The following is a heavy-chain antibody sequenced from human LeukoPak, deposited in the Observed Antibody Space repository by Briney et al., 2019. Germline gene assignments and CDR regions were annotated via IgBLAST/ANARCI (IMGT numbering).Heavy chain of an antibody. CDR1: GGSISSSSYY. V-gene: IGHV4-39*01. Sequence: SETLSLTCTVSGGSISSSSYYWGWIRQPPGKGLEWIGSIYYSGSTYYNPSLKSRVTISVDTSKNQFSLKLSSVTAADTAVYYCARPDYGDYRAWFDPWGQGTLVTVSS. CDR2: IYYSGST. J-gene: IGHJ5*02. CDR3: ARPDYGDYRAWFDP. D-gene: IGHD4-17*01.